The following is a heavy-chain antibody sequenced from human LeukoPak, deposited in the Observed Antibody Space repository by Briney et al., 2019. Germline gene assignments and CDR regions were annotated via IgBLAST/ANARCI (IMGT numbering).Heavy chain of an antibody. CDR2: IYPGDSDT. J-gene: IGHJ4*02. CDR1: GYSFTSYW. V-gene: IGHV5-51*01. Sequence: GESLKISCKGSGYSFTSYWIGWVRQMPGKGLEWMGIIYPGDSDTRYSPSFQGQVTISADKSISTAYLQWSSLKASDTAMYYCWAGHYGSGSYQGIYFDYWGQGTLVTVSS. CDR3: WAGHYGSGSYQGIYFDY. D-gene: IGHD3-10*01.